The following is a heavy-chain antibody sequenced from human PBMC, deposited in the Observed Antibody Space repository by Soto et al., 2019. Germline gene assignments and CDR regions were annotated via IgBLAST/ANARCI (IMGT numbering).Heavy chain of an antibody. V-gene: IGHV3-23*01. CDR2: ISGSSLST. CDR3: AKPQSGSYYAAFDV. J-gene: IGHJ3*01. CDR1: GLSFSDYP. D-gene: IGHD1-26*01. Sequence: EVQLLESGGALVQPGGSLRLSCAVSGLSFSDYPMDWIRQAPGKGLERVSRISGSSLSTYYADSVKGRFTISRDNSNNTLYLEMSSLTNEDTALYYCAKPQSGSYYAAFDVWGQGTTVTVSA.